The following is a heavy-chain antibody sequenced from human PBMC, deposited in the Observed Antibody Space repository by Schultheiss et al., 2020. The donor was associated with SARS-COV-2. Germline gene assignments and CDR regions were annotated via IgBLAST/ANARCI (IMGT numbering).Heavy chain of an antibody. CDR1: GFTFSSYA. V-gene: IGHV3-64D*06. CDR2: ISSNGGST. J-gene: IGHJ6*02. Sequence: GGSLRLSCSASGFTFSSYAMHWVRQAPGKGLEYVSAISSNGGSTYYADSVKGRFTISRDNSKNTLYLQMSSLRAEDTAVYYCARFDSSSWYYYYGMDVWGQGTTVTVSS. CDR3: ARFDSSSWYYYYGMDV. D-gene: IGHD6-13*01.